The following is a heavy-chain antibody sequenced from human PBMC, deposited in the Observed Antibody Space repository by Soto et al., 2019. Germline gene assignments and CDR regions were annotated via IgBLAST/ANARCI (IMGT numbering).Heavy chain of an antibody. Sequence: PSETLSLTCTVSGGSISSSSYYWGWIRQPPGKGLEWIGSIYYSGSTYYNPSLKSRVTISVDTSKNQFSLKLSSVTAADTAVYYCARQRDIVLMVYAIGLFDYWGQGTLVTVSS. CDR1: GGSISSSSYY. CDR2: IYYSGST. V-gene: IGHV4-39*01. CDR3: ARQRDIVLMVYAIGLFDY. D-gene: IGHD2-8*01. J-gene: IGHJ4*02.